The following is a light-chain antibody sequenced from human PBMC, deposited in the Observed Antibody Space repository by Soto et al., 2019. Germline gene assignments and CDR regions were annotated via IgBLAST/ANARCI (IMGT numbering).Light chain of an antibody. CDR1: ESVGNW. J-gene: IGKJ4*01. Sequence: DIQMTQSPSSLSASVGDRITITCRANESVGNWLAWYQQKPGKAPKLLTYAASTLQSGVPSRFSGSRSGTVFSLTVSSLQPEDFATYYCQQANSFPLSFGGGTKVDIK. V-gene: IGKV1D-12*01. CDR3: QQANSFPLS. CDR2: AAS.